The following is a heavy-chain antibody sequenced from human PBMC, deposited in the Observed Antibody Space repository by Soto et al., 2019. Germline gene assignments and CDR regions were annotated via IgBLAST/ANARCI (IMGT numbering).Heavy chain of an antibody. CDR1: GFSFISYS. D-gene: IGHD2-2*01. Sequence: EVQLVESGGNLVQAGGSLRLSGAASGFSFISYSMSWVRQAPGKGLEWVSYISNSGSVIHDADSVKGRFTISRDNAKNSLSLQMNSLRDEDTALYYCVRVYASNTFDLWGQGTVVTVSS. V-gene: IGHV3-48*02. CDR2: ISNSGSVI. CDR3: VRVYASNTFDL. J-gene: IGHJ3*01.